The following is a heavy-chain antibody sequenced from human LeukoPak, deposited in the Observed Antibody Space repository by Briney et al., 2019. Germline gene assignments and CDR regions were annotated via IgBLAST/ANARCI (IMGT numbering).Heavy chain of an antibody. D-gene: IGHD2-2*01. Sequence: GGSLRLSCAASGFTFSSYSMNWVRQAPGKRLEWVSSISSSSSYIYYADSVKGRFTISRDNAKNSLYLQMNSLRAEDTAVYYCARDSKSDIVVVPAALDFDYWGQGTLVTVSS. CDR2: ISSSSSYI. V-gene: IGHV3-21*01. CDR3: ARDSKSDIVVVPAALDFDY. CDR1: GFTFSSYS. J-gene: IGHJ4*02.